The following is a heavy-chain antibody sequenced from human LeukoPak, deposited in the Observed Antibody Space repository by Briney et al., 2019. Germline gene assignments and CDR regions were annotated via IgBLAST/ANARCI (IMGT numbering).Heavy chain of an antibody. Sequence: SETLSLTCTVSGGSVSSGRYYWSWIRQPPGKGLEWIGYIYYSGSTNYNPSLKSRVTISVDTSKNQFSLKLSSVTAADTAVYYCARYNWNYRDSNWFDPWGQGTLVTVSS. CDR1: GGSVSSGRYY. CDR3: ARYNWNYRDSNWFDP. CDR2: IYYSGST. D-gene: IGHD1-7*01. V-gene: IGHV4-61*01. J-gene: IGHJ5*02.